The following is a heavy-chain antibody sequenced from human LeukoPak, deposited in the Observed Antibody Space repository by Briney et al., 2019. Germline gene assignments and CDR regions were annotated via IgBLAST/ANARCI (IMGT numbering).Heavy chain of an antibody. CDR3: ARHMVPSAETDDGFDI. CDR2: IYATGRT. V-gene: IGHV4-61*02. CDR1: SGSISSGNYY. D-gene: IGHD2-2*01. Sequence: PSETLSLTCTVSSGSISSGNYYWSWIRQPAGKGLEWIGRIYATGRTDYNPSLKSRVTISIDTSKNQFSLKLTSMTAADTALYYCARHMVPSAETDDGFDIWGQGTMVTVSS. J-gene: IGHJ3*02.